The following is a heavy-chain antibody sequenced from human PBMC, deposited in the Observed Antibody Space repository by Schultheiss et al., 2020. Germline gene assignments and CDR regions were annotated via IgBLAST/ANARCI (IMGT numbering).Heavy chain of an antibody. CDR3: ARRGGYATTNWFDP. Sequence: GESMKIACKGSGYSFTTYWIAWVRQMPGKGLEWMGIIYPGDSDTRYSPSFQGHVTISADMSTSTAYLHWSSLKASDTAMYYCARRGGYATTNWFDPWGQGTLVTVSS. CDR1: GYSFTTYW. CDR2: IYPGDSDT. J-gene: IGHJ5*02. V-gene: IGHV5-51*01. D-gene: IGHD5-12*01.